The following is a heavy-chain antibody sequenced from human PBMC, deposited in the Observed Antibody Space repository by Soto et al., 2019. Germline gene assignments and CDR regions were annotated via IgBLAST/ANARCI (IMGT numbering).Heavy chain of an antibody. V-gene: IGHV3-43*01. Sequence: GSLRLSCAASGFTFDDYTMHWVRQAPGKGLEWVSLISWDGGSTYYADSVKGRFTISRDNSKNSLYLQMNSLRTEDTALYYCATTYYYDSSGGGGFDYWGQGTLVTVSS. J-gene: IGHJ4*02. CDR2: ISWDGGST. D-gene: IGHD3-22*01. CDR1: GFTFDDYT. CDR3: ATTYYYDSSGGGGFDY.